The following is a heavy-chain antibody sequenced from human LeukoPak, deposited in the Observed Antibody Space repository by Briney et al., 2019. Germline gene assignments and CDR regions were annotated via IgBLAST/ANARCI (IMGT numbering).Heavy chain of an antibody. CDR1: GGSIRRYY. V-gene: IGHV4-59*01. D-gene: IGHD6-19*01. CDR3: ARVHPYSSGWGVEY. Sequence: ESPSHTCAVPGGSIRRYYWSCIRQTPRKRLWRVGYIYYTGSTNYNTSLTCRVTISVDTSNHQFSLNLISVTAAVTTVHYCARVHPYSSGWGVEYWGQGALVTVSS. J-gene: IGHJ4*02. CDR2: IYYTGST.